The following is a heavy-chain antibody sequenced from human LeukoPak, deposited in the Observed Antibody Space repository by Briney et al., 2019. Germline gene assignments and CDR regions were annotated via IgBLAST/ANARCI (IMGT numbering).Heavy chain of an antibody. CDR2: INPNSGGT. CDR3: ARDLGYCSGGSCYSASIDY. V-gene: IGHV1-2*02. Sequence: GASVKVSCKASGYTFTSYGISWVRQAPGQGLEGMGWINPNSGGTNYAQKFQGRVTMTRDTSISTAYMELSRLRSDDTAVYYCARDLGYCSGGSCYSASIDYWGQGTLVTVSS. D-gene: IGHD2-15*01. J-gene: IGHJ4*02. CDR1: GYTFTSYG.